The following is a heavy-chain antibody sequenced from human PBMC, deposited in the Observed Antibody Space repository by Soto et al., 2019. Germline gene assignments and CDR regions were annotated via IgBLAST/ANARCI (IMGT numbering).Heavy chain of an antibody. CDR1: GGTFSSHT. CDR3: ARPDFGDYWYFDL. Sequence: QDQLVQSGAEVKKPGSSVKVSCKASGGTFSSHTFSWVRQAPGQGLEWMGRIIPALGTATYAEKFQGRVTIAADEAATTVYMEVNSLRSEDTGVYYCARPDFGDYWYFDLWGRGTLVTVSS. V-gene: IGHV1-69*08. J-gene: IGHJ2*01. CDR2: IIPALGTA. D-gene: IGHD4-17*01.